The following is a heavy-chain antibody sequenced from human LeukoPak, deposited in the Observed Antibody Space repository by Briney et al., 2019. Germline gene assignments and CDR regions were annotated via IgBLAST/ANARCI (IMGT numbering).Heavy chain of an antibody. CDR2: IRNDGSNK. J-gene: IGHJ4*02. D-gene: IGHD1-26*01. Sequence: GGSLRLSCAASGFTFSSYGMHWVRQAPGKGLEWVAFIRNDGSNKYYADSVKGRFTISRDNSKNTLYLQMNSLRAEDTAVYYCAKAAAPRPHLIIVGATRVRYYFDYWGQGTLVTVSS. CDR1: GFTFSSYG. V-gene: IGHV3-30*02. CDR3: AKAAAPRPHLIIVGATRVRYYFDY.